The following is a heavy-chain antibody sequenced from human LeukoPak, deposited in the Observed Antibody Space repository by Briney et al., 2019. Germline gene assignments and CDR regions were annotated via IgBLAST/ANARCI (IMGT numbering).Heavy chain of an antibody. V-gene: IGHV3-53*01. CDR1: GFTVSSNY. J-gene: IGHJ4*02. Sequence: PGGSLRLSCAASGFTVSSNYMSWVRQAPGKGLEWVSVIYSGGSTFYADSVKGRFTISRDNSKNTLYLQMSSLRAEDTAVYYCAKSLVGSISFDYWGQGTLVTVSS. CDR3: AKSLVGSISFDY. CDR2: IYSGGST. D-gene: IGHD2-15*01.